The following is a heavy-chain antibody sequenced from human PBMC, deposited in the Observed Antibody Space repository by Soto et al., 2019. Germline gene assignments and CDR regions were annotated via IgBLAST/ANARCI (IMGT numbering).Heavy chain of an antibody. V-gene: IGHV3-7*03. CDR2: INRDGGGT. CDR1: GFTFITSF. CDR3: ARYFRGSGRYFFDY. J-gene: IGHJ4*02. D-gene: IGHD6-19*01. Sequence: EVQLVESGGGLVQPGGSLRLSCVASGFTFITSFMGWVRQAPGKGLEWVANINRDGGGTYYVDSVEGRFTISRDNAKDSLYLQMNSLRGEDTAVYYCARYFRGSGRYFFDYWGQGTLVTVSS.